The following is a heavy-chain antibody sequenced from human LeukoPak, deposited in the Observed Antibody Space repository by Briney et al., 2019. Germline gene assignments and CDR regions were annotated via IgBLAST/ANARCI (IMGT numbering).Heavy chain of an antibody. CDR2: INHSGST. Sequence: SETLSLTCAVYGGSFSGYYWSWIRQPPGKGLEWIGEINHSGSTNYSPSLKSRVTISVDTSKNQFSLKLSSVTAADTAVYYCARERRITMIVVVITTQYYFDYWGQGTLVTVSS. CDR1: GGSFSGYY. CDR3: ARERRITMIVVVITTQYYFDY. J-gene: IGHJ4*02. D-gene: IGHD3-22*01. V-gene: IGHV4-34*01.